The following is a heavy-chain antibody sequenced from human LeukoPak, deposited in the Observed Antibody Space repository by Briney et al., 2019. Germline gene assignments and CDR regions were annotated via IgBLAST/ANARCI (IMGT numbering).Heavy chain of an antibody. J-gene: IGHJ4*02. V-gene: IGHV1-2*02. CDR3: AREYYDSSGYYSYYFDY. D-gene: IGHD3-22*01. CDR1: GYTLTAYY. CDR2: ISPNSGGT. Sequence: EASVKVSCKASGYTLTAYYMHWVRQAPGQGLEWMGWISPNSGGTNYAQNFQGRVTMTRDTSISTAYMELSRLRSDDTAVYYCAREYYDSSGYYSYYFDYWGQGTLVTVSS.